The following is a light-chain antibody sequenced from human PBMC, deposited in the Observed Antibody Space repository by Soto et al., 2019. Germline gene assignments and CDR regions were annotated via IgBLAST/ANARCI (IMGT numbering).Light chain of an antibody. CDR2: DAS. Sequence: EIVMTQSPATLSVSLGERVTLSCRASQSVSSYLAWYQQKPGLAPRLLISDASTRATDIPDRFSGSGSGTDFTLTISSLQSTDLAVYYCLQYSTWPPLYTFGQGTKLEIK. J-gene: IGKJ2*01. CDR3: LQYSTWPPLYT. CDR1: QSVSSY. V-gene: IGKV3-15*01.